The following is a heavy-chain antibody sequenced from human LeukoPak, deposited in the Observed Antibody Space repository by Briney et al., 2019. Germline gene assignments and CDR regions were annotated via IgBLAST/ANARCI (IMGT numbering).Heavy chain of an antibody. V-gene: IGHV1-24*01. Sequence: ASVKVSCKVSGYTLTELSMHWVRQAPGKGLEWMGGFDPEDGETIYAQKFQGRVTMTEDTSTDTAYMELSSLRSEDTAVYYCATEPKKFDFWSGYYPYWGQGTLVTVSS. CDR1: GYTLTELS. J-gene: IGHJ4*02. CDR2: FDPEDGET. D-gene: IGHD3-3*01. CDR3: ATEPKKFDFWSGYYPY.